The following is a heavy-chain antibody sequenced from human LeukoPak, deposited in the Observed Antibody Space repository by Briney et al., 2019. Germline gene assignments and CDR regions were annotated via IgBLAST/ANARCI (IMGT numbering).Heavy chain of an antibody. D-gene: IGHD4-17*01. CDR2: INTDGCNT. CDR3: AFPMTIVTPGSFDI. J-gene: IGHJ3*02. Sequence: PGGSLRLSCAAPGFTFSNYWMHWVRQAPGKGLEWVSRINTDGCNTRYADSVKGRFTISRDNAKNTLYLQVNSLRADDTAVYFCAFPMTIVTPGSFDIWGQGTMVTVST. V-gene: IGHV3-74*01. CDR1: GFTFSNYW.